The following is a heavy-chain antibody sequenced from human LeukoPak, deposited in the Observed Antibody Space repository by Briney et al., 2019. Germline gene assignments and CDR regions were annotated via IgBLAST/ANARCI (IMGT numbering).Heavy chain of an antibody. Sequence: ASVKVSCKASGYTFTSYGISWVRQAPGQGLERMGWISTYNGNTYYAQKLQGRVTMTTDTSTSTTYMELRSLRSDDTAVYYCARDYYGSSGYYYDAFDIWGQGTMVTVSS. V-gene: IGHV1-18*01. J-gene: IGHJ3*02. CDR2: ISTYNGNT. CDR1: GYTFTSYG. CDR3: ARDYYGSSGYYYDAFDI. D-gene: IGHD3-22*01.